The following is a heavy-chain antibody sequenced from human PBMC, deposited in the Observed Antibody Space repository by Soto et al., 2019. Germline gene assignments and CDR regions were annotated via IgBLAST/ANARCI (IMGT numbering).Heavy chain of an antibody. Sequence: EVQLVESGGGLVKPGGSLRLSCAASGFTFSNSWMSWVRQAPGKGLEWVGRIKSKTDGGTTDYAAPVKGRFTISRDDSKNTLYHQMNSLKTEDTAVYYCTTVSNDYYAFDIWGQGTMVTVSS. CDR2: IKSKTDGGTT. J-gene: IGHJ3*02. V-gene: IGHV3-15*01. CDR3: TTVSNDYYAFDI. CDR1: GFTFSNSW. D-gene: IGHD4-17*01.